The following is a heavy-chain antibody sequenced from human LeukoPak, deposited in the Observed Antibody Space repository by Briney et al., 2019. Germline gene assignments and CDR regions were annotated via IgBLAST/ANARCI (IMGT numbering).Heavy chain of an antibody. V-gene: IGHV3-7*03. D-gene: IGHD6-19*01. CDR3: ARVEKQWLVGYYFDY. CDR2: INHNGNVN. Sequence: GGSLRLSCAASGFTFSSYWMNWARQAPGKGLEWVASINHNGNVNYYVDSVKGRFTISRDNAKNSLYLQMNSLRAEDTAVYYCARVEKQWLVGYYFDYWGQGTLVTVSS. J-gene: IGHJ4*02. CDR1: GFTFSSYW.